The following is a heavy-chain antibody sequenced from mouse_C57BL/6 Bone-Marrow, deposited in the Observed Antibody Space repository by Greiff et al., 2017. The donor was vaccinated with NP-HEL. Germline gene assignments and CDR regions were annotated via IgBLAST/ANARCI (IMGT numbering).Heavy chain of an antibody. V-gene: IGHV14-4*01. CDR3: TTNPYYGSSSFDY. J-gene: IGHJ2*01. Sequence: VQLKESGAELVRPGASVKLSCTASGFNIKDDYMHWVKQRPEQGLEWIGWIDPENGDTEYASKLPGKATITADTSSNTAYLQLSSLTSEDTAVYYCTTNPYYGSSSFDYWGQGTTLTVSS. CDR2: IDPENGDT. CDR1: GFNIKDDY. D-gene: IGHD1-1*01.